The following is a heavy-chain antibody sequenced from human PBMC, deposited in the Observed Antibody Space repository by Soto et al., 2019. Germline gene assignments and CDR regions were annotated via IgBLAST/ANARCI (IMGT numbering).Heavy chain of an antibody. CDR1: GYTFTSYG. D-gene: IGHD3-9*01. CDR2: ISAYNGNT. V-gene: IGHV1-18*01. J-gene: IGHJ5*02. CDR3: ARGSRAIWTWAHWFDP. Sequence: ASVKVSCKASGYTFTSYGISWVRQAPGQGLEWMGWISAYNGNTNYAQKLQGRVTMTTDTSTSTAYMELRSLRSDDTAVYYCARGSRAIWTWAHWFDPWGQGTLVTVSS.